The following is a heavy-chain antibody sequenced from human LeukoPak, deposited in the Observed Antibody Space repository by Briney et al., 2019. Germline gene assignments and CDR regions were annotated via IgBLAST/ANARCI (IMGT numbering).Heavy chain of an antibody. CDR3: AKGAVYSSSWYADSGDY. J-gene: IGHJ4*02. CDR2: ISYDGSNK. D-gene: IGHD6-13*01. Sequence: GRSLRLSCAASGFSFSSYGMHWVRQAPGKGLEWVAVISYDGSNKYYADSVKGRFTISRDNSKNTLYLQMNSLRPEVTAVYYCAKGAVYSSSWYADSGDYWGQGTLVTVSS. V-gene: IGHV3-30*18. CDR1: GFSFSSYG.